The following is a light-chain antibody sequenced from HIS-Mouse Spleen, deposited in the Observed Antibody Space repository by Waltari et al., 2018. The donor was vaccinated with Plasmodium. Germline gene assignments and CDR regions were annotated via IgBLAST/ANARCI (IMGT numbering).Light chain of an antibody. V-gene: IGLV2-11*01. CDR1: SSDVGGYHT. J-gene: IGLJ1*01. CDR2: DVS. Sequence: QSALTQPRSVSGSPGQSVTITCTGSSSDVGGYHTVSWSQQHPGKAPNLMIYDVSKRPSGVPDRFSGSKSGNTASLTISGLQAEYEADYYCCSYAGSYTFGFGTGTKVTVL. CDR3: CSYAGSYTFG.